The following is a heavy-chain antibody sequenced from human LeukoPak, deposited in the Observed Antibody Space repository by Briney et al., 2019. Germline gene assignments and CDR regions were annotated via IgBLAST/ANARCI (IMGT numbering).Heavy chain of an antibody. V-gene: IGHV3-30*18. Sequence: GGSLRLSCAASGFTFSSYGMHWVRQGPGKGLEWVAVISSDGSNIYYADPVKGRFTISRDNSKNTLYLQMNSLRAEDTAVYYCAKAENTLKLAARWGQGTLVTVSS. CDR2: ISSDGSNI. J-gene: IGHJ4*02. D-gene: IGHD6-19*01. CDR1: GFTFSSYG. CDR3: AKAENTLKLAAR.